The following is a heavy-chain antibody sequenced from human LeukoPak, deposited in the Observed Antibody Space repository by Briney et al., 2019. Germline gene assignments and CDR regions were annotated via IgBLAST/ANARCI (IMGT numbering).Heavy chain of an antibody. Sequence: SETLSLTCTVSGGSISSSSYYWGWIRQPPGKGLEGIGSIYYSGSTYYNPSLKSRVTISVDTSKNQFSLKLSSVTAADTAVYYCARGPGKRWLQFRHYLDYWGQGTLVTVSS. V-gene: IGHV4-39*07. CDR3: ARGPGKRWLQFRHYLDY. CDR2: IYYSGST. CDR1: GGSISSSSYY. J-gene: IGHJ4*02. D-gene: IGHD5-24*01.